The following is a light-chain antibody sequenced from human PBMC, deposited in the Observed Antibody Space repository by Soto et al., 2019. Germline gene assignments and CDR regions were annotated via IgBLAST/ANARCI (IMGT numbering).Light chain of an antibody. CDR1: QSVSSN. J-gene: IGKJ1*01. Sequence: EIVMTHSPTILSVSPGERATLSCRASQSVSSNLAWYQQKPGQAPRLLIYGASTRATGIPARFSGSGSGTEFTLTISSLQSEDFAVYYCQQYNNWPPVTFGQGTKVDIK. V-gene: IGKV3-15*01. CDR2: GAS. CDR3: QQYNNWPPVT.